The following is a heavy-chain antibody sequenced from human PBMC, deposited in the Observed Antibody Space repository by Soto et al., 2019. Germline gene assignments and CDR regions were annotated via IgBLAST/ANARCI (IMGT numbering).Heavy chain of an antibody. D-gene: IGHD3-22*01. CDR1: GYTFTSYY. CDR3: ARGVSPGLSMIVVAPIDY. CDR2: INPSGGST. V-gene: IGHV1-46*01. Sequence: GASVKVSFKASGYTFTSYYMHWVRQAPGQGLEWMGIINPSGGSTSYAQKFQGRVTMTRDTSTSTVYMELSSLRSEDTAVYYCARGVSPGLSMIVVAPIDYWGQGTLVTVSS. J-gene: IGHJ4*01.